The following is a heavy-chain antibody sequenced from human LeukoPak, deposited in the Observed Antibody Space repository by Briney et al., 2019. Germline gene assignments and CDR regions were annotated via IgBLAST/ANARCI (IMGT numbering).Heavy chain of an antibody. V-gene: IGHV1-18*01. CDR1: GYTFSSYG. J-gene: IGHJ4*02. D-gene: IGHD3-10*01. CDR2: ISTYNGNT. Sequence: ASVKVSFKASGYTFSSYGISWVRQAPGQGLEWMGWISTYNGNTNYRQKLQGRVTMTTDTSTSTAYMDLRSLRSDDTAIYCCARDSPDGSGTYYNDSPDYWGQGTLVTVSS. CDR3: ARDSPDGSGTYYNDSPDY.